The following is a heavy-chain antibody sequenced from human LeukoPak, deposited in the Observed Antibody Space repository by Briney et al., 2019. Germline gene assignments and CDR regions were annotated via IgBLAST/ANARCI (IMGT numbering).Heavy chain of an antibody. D-gene: IGHD4-11*01. CDR1: GGSISSSSYY. J-gene: IGHJ4*02. V-gene: IGHV4-39*07. Sequence: SDTLSLTCTVSGGSISSSSYYWGWIRQPPGKGLEWIGSIYHSGSTYYNPSLKSRVTISVDTSKNKFSLKLSSVTAADTAVYYCAREGTVTTSIWDYWGQGTLVTVSS. CDR3: AREGTVTTSIWDY. CDR2: IYHSGST.